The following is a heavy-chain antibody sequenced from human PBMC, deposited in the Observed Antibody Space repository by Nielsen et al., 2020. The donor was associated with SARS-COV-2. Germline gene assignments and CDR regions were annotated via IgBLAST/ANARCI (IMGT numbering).Heavy chain of an antibody. CDR2: ISYDGSNK. J-gene: IGHJ6*02. Sequence: GGSLRLSCAASGFTFSSYAMHWVRQAPGKGLEWVAVISYDGSNKYYADSVKGRFTISRDNSKNTLYLQMNSLRAEDTAVYYCARDTHYYDSSGYYAPPYYYYGMDVWGQGTTVTVSS. CDR3: ARDTHYYDSSGYYAPPYYYYGMDV. V-gene: IGHV3-30-3*01. D-gene: IGHD3-22*01. CDR1: GFTFSSYA.